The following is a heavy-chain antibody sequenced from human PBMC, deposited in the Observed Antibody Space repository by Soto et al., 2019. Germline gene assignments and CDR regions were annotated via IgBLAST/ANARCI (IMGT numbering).Heavy chain of an antibody. CDR3: ARYSTYYDILTGSLAALDY. D-gene: IGHD3-9*01. V-gene: IGHV4-34*09. Sequence: SETLSLTCAVYGGSFSGYYWSWIRQPPGKGLEWIGYIYYSGSTYYNPSLKSRVTISVDTSKNQFSLKLSSVTAADTAVYYCARYSTYYDILTGSLAALDYWGQGTLVTVSS. J-gene: IGHJ4*02. CDR1: GGSFSGYY. CDR2: IYYSGST.